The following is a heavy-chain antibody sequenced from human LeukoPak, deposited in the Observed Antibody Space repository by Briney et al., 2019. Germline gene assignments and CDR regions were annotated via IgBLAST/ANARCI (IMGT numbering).Heavy chain of an antibody. D-gene: IGHD6-19*01. CDR1: GFTFDDYG. CDR3: ARDIRLVYFDY. Sequence: GGSLRLSCAASGFTFDDYGMSWVRQAPGKGLEWVSGINWNGGSTGCADSVKGRFTISRDNAKNSLYLQMNSLRAEDTALYYCARDIRLVYFDYWGQGTLVTVSS. V-gene: IGHV3-20*04. CDR2: INWNGGST. J-gene: IGHJ4*02.